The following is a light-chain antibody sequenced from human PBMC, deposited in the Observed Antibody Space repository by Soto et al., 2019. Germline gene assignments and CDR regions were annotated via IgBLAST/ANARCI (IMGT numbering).Light chain of an antibody. CDR2: WAS. Sequence: DIVMTQSPDSLAVSLGERATINCKSSQNILYSSNNNNYLAWYQQKPGQPPRLLIYWASTWEFGVPDRFSGSGSGTDFTLTISSLQAEDVAVYYCHQFYSTPYTFGQGTKLEIK. V-gene: IGKV4-1*01. J-gene: IGKJ2*01. CDR1: QNILYSSNNNNY. CDR3: HQFYSTPYT.